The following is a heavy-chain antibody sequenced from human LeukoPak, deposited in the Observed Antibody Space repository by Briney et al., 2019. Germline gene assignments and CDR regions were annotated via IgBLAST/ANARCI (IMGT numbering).Heavy chain of an antibody. CDR2: ISGDGTRT. CDR1: GFIFSSYA. D-gene: IGHD4-17*01. CDR3: AKHKENFGDSCLDDY. Sequence: GGSLRLSCAASGFIFSSYAMTWARQAPVKGLEWVSAISGDGTRTYYADSVKGRFTISRDNSKSILYLQLNSLRVEDTAVYFCAKHKENFGDSCLDDYWGQGALVTVSS. V-gene: IGHV3-23*01. J-gene: IGHJ4*02.